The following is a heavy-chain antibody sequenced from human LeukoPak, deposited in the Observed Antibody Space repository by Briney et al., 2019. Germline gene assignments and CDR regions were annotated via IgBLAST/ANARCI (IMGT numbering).Heavy chain of an antibody. CDR3: AKDRSSWYYPFDS. Sequence: PGGSLRLSCVASGFTFSSYAMSWVRQAPGKGREWVSVVSGGGHNTYYAASVKGRFTMSRDNSKRTVYLQMNSLRAEDTAVYYCAKDRSSWYYPFDSWGQGTLVTVSS. J-gene: IGHJ4*02. CDR1: GFTFSSYA. D-gene: IGHD3-3*01. V-gene: IGHV3-23*01. CDR2: VSGGGHNT.